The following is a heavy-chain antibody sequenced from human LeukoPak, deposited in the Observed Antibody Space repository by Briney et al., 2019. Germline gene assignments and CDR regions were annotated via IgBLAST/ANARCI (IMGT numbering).Heavy chain of an antibody. CDR3: ARAPGSGCAFDS. J-gene: IGHJ4*02. Sequence: APVKVSCKASGYTFTGYYIHWVRQAPGQGLEWMGWINPDSGGTKSAQKFQGRVTMTRDTSINTAYMELSRLASDDTAVYYCARAPGSGCAFDSWGQGTQVTVSS. CDR2: INPDSGGT. V-gene: IGHV1-2*02. CDR1: GYTFTGYY. D-gene: IGHD3-10*01.